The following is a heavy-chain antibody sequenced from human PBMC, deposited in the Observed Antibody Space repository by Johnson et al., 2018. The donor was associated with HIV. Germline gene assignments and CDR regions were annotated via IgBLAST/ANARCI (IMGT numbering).Heavy chain of an antibody. D-gene: IGHD3-22*01. V-gene: IGHV3-30*04. Sequence: QVQLVESGGGVVQPGRSLRLSCAASGFTFSSYAIHWVRQAPGKGLAWVAVISYDGSDKYYADSVKGRFTISRDNSKNTLYLQMNSLRAEDTAVYYCARDSYYYDTGGAFDIWGQGTMVTVSS. J-gene: IGHJ3*02. CDR1: GFTFSSYA. CDR3: ARDSYYYDTGGAFDI. CDR2: ISYDGSDK.